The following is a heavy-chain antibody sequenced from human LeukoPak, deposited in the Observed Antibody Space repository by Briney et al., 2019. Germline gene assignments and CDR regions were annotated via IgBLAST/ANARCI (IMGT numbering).Heavy chain of an antibody. J-gene: IGHJ6*02. CDR3: ARDTRCSSTSCQKVTPRLYYYYGMDV. CDR1: GGTFSSYA. D-gene: IGHD2-2*01. Sequence: SVKVSCKASGGTFSSYAISWVRQAPGQGLEWMGRIIPIFGIANYAQKFQGRVTITADKSTSTAYMELSSLRSEDTAVSYCARDTRCSSTSCQKVTPRLYYYYGMDVWGQGNTVTVSS. CDR2: IIPIFGIA. V-gene: IGHV1-69*04.